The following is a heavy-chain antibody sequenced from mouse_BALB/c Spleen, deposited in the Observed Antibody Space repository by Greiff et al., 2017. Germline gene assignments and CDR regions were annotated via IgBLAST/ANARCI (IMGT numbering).Heavy chain of an antibody. CDR2: IWAGGST. CDR3: ARKTVGALSAMDY. D-gene: IGHD1-1*01. J-gene: IGHJ4*01. V-gene: IGHV2-9*02. CDR1: GFSLTSYG. Sequence: VKLVESGPGLVAPSQSLSITCTVSGFSLTSYGVHWVRQPPGKGLEWLGVIWAGGSTNYNSALMSRLSISKDNSKSQVFLKMNSLQTDDTAMYYCARKTVGALSAMDYWGQGTSVTVSS.